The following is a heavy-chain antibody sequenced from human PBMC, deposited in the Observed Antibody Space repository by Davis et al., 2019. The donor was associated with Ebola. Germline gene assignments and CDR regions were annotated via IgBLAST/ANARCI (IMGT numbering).Heavy chain of an antibody. D-gene: IGHD7-27*01. V-gene: IGHV4-4*02. Sequence: PSETLSLTCAVSGASISSSNWWSWVRQPPGKGLEWIGEIYHGGSTNYNPSLKSRVTISVDRSKNQFSLEVTSVTAADTAVYYCARGDTGGQYDPDAFEIWGQGTMVTVSS. CDR1: GASISSSNW. CDR2: IYHGGST. J-gene: IGHJ3*02. CDR3: ARGDTGGQYDPDAFEI.